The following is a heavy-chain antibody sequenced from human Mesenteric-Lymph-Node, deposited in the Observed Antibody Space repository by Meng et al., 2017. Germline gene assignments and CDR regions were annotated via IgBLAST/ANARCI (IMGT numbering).Heavy chain of an antibody. V-gene: IGHV1-8*01. Sequence: ASVKVSCKASGYTFTSYDINWVRQATGQGLEWMGWMNPNSGNTGYAQKFQGRVTMTRNTSISTAYMELSSLRSEDTAVYYCVVAATLAKTEYLQHWGQGTLVTVSS. CDR2: MNPNSGNT. CDR3: VVAATLAKTEYLQH. J-gene: IGHJ1*01. CDR1: GYTFTSYD. D-gene: IGHD2-15*01.